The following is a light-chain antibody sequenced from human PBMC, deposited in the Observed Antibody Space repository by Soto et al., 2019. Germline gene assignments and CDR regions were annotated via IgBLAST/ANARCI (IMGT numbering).Light chain of an antibody. CDR3: SSYAGSNNLV. V-gene: IGLV2-8*01. J-gene: IGLJ2*01. Sequence: QFALTQPPSASGSPGQSVTISCTGTSSDVGYYNYVSWYQQHPGKAPKLMIYEVSKRPSGVPDRFSGSKSGNTASLTVSGLQAEDEADYYCSSYAGSNNLVFGGGTQLTVL. CDR2: EVS. CDR1: SSDVGYYNY.